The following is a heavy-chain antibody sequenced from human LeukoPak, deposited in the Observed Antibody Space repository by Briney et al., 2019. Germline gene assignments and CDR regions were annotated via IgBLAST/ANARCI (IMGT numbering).Heavy chain of an antibody. Sequence: SETLSLTCTVSGGSICPKTYYWGWIRQPPGKGLEWIGSIDFSGSPDYSSSLKSRVTISLDTSMKQFSLKLSYVTAADTAVYYCARGEGDYGDYSDYWGQGILVTVSS. D-gene: IGHD4-17*01. V-gene: IGHV4-39*01. CDR2: IDFSGSP. J-gene: IGHJ4*02. CDR1: GGSICPKTYY. CDR3: ARGEGDYGDYSDY.